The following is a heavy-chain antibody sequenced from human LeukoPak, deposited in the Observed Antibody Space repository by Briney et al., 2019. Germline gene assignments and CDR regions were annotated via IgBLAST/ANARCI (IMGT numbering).Heavy chain of an antibody. D-gene: IGHD3-16*02. CDR1: GFTFSKYA. CDR3: AKNLPYLDNPAYRSWPLDF. J-gene: IGHJ4*02. CDR2: ISGSGDYT. Sequence: GGSLRLSCAASGFTFSKYALTWVRQAPGQGLECVSVISGSGDYTYYADSVKGRFTISRDNFKNTLYLQMNSLRDEDMAVYYCAKNLPYLDNPAYRSWPLDFWGQGTLVTVSS. V-gene: IGHV3-23*01.